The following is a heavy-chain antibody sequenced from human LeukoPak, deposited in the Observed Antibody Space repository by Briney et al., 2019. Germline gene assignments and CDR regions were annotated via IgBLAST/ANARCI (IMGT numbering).Heavy chain of an antibody. CDR1: GYTFTSYA. V-gene: IGHV1-18*01. J-gene: IGHJ4*02. CDR3: ARDLAHCSGGSCMGDLFGY. CDR2: ISAYNGNT. D-gene: IGHD2-15*01. Sequence: ASVKVSCKASGYTFTSYAISWVRRAPGQGLEWMGWISAYNGNTNYAQKLQGRVTMTTDTSTSTAYMELRSLRSDDTAVYYCARDLAHCSGGSCMGDLFGYWGQGTLVTVSS.